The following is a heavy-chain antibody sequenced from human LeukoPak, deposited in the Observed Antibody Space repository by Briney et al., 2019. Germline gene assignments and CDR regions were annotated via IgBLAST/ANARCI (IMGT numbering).Heavy chain of an antibody. CDR2: IYYSGST. D-gene: IGHD6-6*01. V-gene: IGHV4-59*12. CDR1: GGSISSYY. CDR3: ARGLSIAAFNWFDP. J-gene: IGHJ5*02. Sequence: SETLSLTCTVSGGSISSYYWSWIRQPPGKGLEWIGYIYYSGSTNYNPSLKSRVTISVDTSKNQFSLNLSSVTAADTAVYYCARGLSIAAFNWFDPWGQGTLVTVSS.